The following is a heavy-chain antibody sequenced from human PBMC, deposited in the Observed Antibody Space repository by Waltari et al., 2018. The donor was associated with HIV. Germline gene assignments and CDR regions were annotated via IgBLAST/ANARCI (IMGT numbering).Heavy chain of an antibody. V-gene: IGHV4-34*01. J-gene: IGHJ6*02. CDR1: GGSFSGYY. Sequence: QVQLQQWGAGLLKPSETLSLTCAVYGGSFSGYYWSWIRQPPGKGLEWIGEINHSGSTNYNPSLKSRVTISADTSKNQFSLKLSSVTAADTAVYYCARRAVGTTVTTGYYNGMDVWGQGTTVTVSS. D-gene: IGHD4-17*01. CDR3: ARRAVGTTVTTGYYNGMDV. CDR2: INHSGST.